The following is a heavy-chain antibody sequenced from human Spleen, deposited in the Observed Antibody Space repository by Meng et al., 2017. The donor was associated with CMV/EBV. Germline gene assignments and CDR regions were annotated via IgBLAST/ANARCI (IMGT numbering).Heavy chain of an antibody. V-gene: IGHV4-59*01. Sequence: GSLRLSCTVSGGSISSYYWSWIRQPPGKGLEWIGYIYYSGSTNYNPSLKSRVTISVDTSKNQFSLKLSSVTAADTAVYYCVRAPYSNPVYYYGLDVWGQGTTVTVSS. D-gene: IGHD4-11*01. J-gene: IGHJ6*02. CDR3: VRAPYSNPVYYYGLDV. CDR1: GGSISSYY. CDR2: IYYSGST.